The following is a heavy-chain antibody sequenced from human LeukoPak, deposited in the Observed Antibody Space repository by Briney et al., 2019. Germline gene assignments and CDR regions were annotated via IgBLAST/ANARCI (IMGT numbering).Heavy chain of an antibody. J-gene: IGHJ4*02. CDR3: ARAGDSPSIAAADY. D-gene: IGHD6-13*01. CDR1: GGSISSYY. Sequence: SETLSLTCTVSGGSISSYYWSWIRQPAGKGLEWIGRIYTSGSTNYNPSLKSRVTISVDKSKNQFSLKLSSVTAADTAVYYCARAGDSPSIAAADYWGQGTLVTVSS. CDR2: IYTSGST. V-gene: IGHV4-4*07.